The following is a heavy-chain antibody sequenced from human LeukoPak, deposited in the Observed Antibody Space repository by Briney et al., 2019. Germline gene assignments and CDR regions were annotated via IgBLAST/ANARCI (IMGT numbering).Heavy chain of an antibody. CDR3: ARGIAVADTGFFDY. CDR2: IRHSGSTI. D-gene: IGHD6-19*01. Sequence: PGGSLRLSCAVSGFTFINYDMNWVRQAPGKGLEWVSYIRHSGSTIYYADSVKGRFTISRDNAKNSLYLQMNSLRVEDTAVYYCARGIAVADTGFFDYWGQGTLVTVSS. J-gene: IGHJ4*02. V-gene: IGHV3-48*03. CDR1: GFTFINYD.